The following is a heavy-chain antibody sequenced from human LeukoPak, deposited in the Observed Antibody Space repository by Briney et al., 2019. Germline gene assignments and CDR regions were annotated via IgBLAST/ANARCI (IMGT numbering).Heavy chain of an antibody. D-gene: IGHD3-16*01. V-gene: IGHV4-4*07. Sequence: PSETLSLTCTVSGGSISSYYWSWIRQPAGKGLEWIGRIFNSGSTNYKSSLESRVIMSGDRSKNQFSLKLSSVTAADTAAYYCARESSYGLFDYWGQGILVTVSS. CDR3: ARESSYGLFDY. J-gene: IGHJ4*02. CDR1: GGSISSYY. CDR2: IFNSGST.